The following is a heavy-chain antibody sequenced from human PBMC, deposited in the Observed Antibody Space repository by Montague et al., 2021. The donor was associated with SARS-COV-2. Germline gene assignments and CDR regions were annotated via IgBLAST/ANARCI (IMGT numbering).Heavy chain of an antibody. CDR2: IWHGGST. V-gene: IGHV4-38-2*02. J-gene: IGHJ6*02. CDR3: ARTSQDCTPTNCYLPNAMDV. Sequence: SETLSLTCTVSGYSITHAYYWGWIRQPPGKGLEWIGNIWHGGSTYYNPSLKSRVTISVDTSNNQFSLKLTSVTAADTAVYYCARTSQDCTPTNCYLPNAMDVWGQGTTVTVSS. D-gene: IGHD2-8*01. CDR1: GYSITHAYY.